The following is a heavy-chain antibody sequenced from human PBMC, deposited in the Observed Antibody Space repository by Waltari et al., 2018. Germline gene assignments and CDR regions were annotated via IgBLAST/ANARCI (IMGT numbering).Heavy chain of an antibody. D-gene: IGHD2-15*01. V-gene: IGHV3-53*01. CDR3: ARDRKESVVVVAAYYYYYGMDV. CDR2: IYSGGST. J-gene: IGHJ6*02. CDR1: GFTVSSNY. Sequence: VQLVESGGGLIQPGGSLRLSCAASGFTVSSNYMSWVRQAPGKGLEWVSVIYSGGSTYYADSVKGRFTISRDNSKNTLYLQMNSLRAEDTAVYYCARDRKESVVVVAAYYYYYGMDVWGQGP.